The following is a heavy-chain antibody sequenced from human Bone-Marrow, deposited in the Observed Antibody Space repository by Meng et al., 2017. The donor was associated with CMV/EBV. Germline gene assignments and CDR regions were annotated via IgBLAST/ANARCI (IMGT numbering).Heavy chain of an antibody. D-gene: IGHD1-1*01. Sequence: QVRLVHSGTEVMIPVASEQTFCKVSGYTLTEISMHWVRQTPGKDLEWLGGFDAEDGKTIFAQKFPGRVTMTEDTSTDTAYMELSGLTSDDTAVYYCAADPVQGFFDPWGQGTLVTVSS. CDR1: GYTLTEIS. V-gene: IGHV1-24*01. J-gene: IGHJ5*02. CDR2: FDAEDGKT. CDR3: AADPVQGFFDP.